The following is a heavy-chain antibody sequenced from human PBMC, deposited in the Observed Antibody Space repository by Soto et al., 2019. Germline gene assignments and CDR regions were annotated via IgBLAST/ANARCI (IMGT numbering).Heavy chain of an antibody. Sequence: GGSLSLSCAASGFTFSSYGMHWVRQAPGKGLERVAVIWYDGSNKYYADSVKGRFTISRDNSKNTLYLQMNSLRAEDTAVYYCARDPTGDPGAFDIWGQGTMVTVSS. J-gene: IGHJ3*02. D-gene: IGHD7-27*01. CDR1: GFTFSSYG. V-gene: IGHV3-33*01. CDR3: ARDPTGDPGAFDI. CDR2: IWYDGSNK.